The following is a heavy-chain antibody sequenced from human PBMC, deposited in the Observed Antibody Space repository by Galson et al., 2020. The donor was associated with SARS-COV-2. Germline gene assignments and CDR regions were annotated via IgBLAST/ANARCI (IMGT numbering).Heavy chain of an antibody. CDR1: GFPFSSYT. CDR3: ARTGTPHYYYSYFMDV. V-gene: IGHV3-21*01. J-gene: IGHJ6*03. D-gene: IGHD6-13*01. CDR2: ITTSSTYI. Sequence: GGSLRLPCAASGFPFSSYTMNWVRQVPGKGLEWVSSITTSSTYIDYADSVKGRFTISRDNAKNSLYLQMNSLRAGDTAVYFCARTGTPHYYYSYFMDVWGKGTTVTVSS.